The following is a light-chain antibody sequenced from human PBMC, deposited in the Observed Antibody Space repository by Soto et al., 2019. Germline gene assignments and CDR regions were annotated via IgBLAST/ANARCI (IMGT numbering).Light chain of an antibody. CDR3: QQYGSSSWT. CDR2: GAS. V-gene: IGKV3-20*01. J-gene: IGKJ1*01. Sequence: EIVMTQSPATLSVSAGERAILSCRASQSISSSYLAWYQQRPGQAPRLLIYGASSRATGIPDRFSGSGSGTEFTLTISRLEPEDFAVYYCQQYGSSSWTFGQGTKVDIK. CDR1: QSISSSY.